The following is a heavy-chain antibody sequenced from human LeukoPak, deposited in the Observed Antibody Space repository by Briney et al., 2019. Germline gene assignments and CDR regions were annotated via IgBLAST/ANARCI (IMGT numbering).Heavy chain of an antibody. CDR3: TRDTGTTGEVKFDP. CDR1: GNSFGDYY. V-gene: IGHV4-4*07. J-gene: IGHJ5*02. D-gene: IGHD4-17*01. Sequence: PSETLSLTCTVSGNSFGDYYWSWIRQPAGKGLEWIGRIYTSGSATYNPSLKSRVTMSVDTSKSQFSLNLMSVTAADTAVYYCTRDTGTTGEVKFDPWGQGTLVTVSS. CDR2: IYTSGSA.